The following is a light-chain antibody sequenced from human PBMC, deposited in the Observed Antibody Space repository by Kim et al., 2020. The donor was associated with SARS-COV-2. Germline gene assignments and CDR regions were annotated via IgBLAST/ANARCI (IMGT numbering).Light chain of an antibody. CDR3: QQYNSYLYT. V-gene: IGKV1-5*03. J-gene: IGKJ2*01. CDR1: QSVSSW. Sequence: DIQMTQFPSTLSASVGDRVTITCRASQSVSSWLAWYQQKPGKAPNLLIYKASSLKSGVPSRFSGSGSGTELTLTISSLQPDDFATYYCQQYNSYLYTFGQGTKLEI. CDR2: KAS.